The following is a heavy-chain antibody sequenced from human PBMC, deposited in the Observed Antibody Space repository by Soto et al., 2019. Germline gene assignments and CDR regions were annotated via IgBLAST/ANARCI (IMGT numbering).Heavy chain of an antibody. CDR2: MNTNSGNT. J-gene: IGHJ2*01. V-gene: IGHV1-8*01. Sequence: QVRLVQSGAEVKKPGASVKVSCKASGYTFTSYDINWVRQATGQGLEWMGWMNTNSGNTGYAQKFQGRVTMTRNTCISTACMELSSLKSEDTAVYYCARKPTFRVGYWYFDLWGRGTLVTVSS. CDR1: GYTFTSYD. CDR3: ARKPTFRVGYWYFDL. D-gene: IGHD3-16*01.